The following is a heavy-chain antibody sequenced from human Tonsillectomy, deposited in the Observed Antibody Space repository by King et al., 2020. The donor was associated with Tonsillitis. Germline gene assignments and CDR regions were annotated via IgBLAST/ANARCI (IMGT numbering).Heavy chain of an antibody. CDR1: GYTFTGYY. CDR2: INPNSGGT. D-gene: IGHD2-15*01. J-gene: IGHJ6*02. CDR3: ARGAPIVVVVAATSAPYYYYGLYV. Sequence: VQLVQSGAEVKEPGASVKVSCKASGYTFTGYYIHWVRQAPGQGLEWMGWINPNSGGTKYAQNFQGRVTMTRDTSISTAYMELTRLRSDDTAVYYCARGAPIVVVVAATSAPYYYYGLYVWGQGTTVTVSS. V-gene: IGHV1-2*02.